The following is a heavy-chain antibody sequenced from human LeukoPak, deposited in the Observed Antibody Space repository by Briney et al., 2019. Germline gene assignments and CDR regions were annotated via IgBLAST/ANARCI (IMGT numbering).Heavy chain of an antibody. CDR2: INPNSGGT. Sequence: VASVKVSCKASGYTFTGYYMHWVRQAPGQGLEWMGWINPNSGGTNYAQKFQGRVTMTRDTSISTAYMDLSRLRSDDTAVYYCARELAAAGTFYYGMDVWGQGTTVTDSS. J-gene: IGHJ6*02. CDR1: GYTFTGYY. CDR3: ARELAAAGTFYYGMDV. V-gene: IGHV1-2*02. D-gene: IGHD6-13*01.